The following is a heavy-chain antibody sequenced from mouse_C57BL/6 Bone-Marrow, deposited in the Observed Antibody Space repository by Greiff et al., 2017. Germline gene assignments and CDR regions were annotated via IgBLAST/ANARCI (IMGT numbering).Heavy chain of an antibody. J-gene: IGHJ4*01. D-gene: IGHD2-1*01. CDR3: ARSGGNCYYAMDY. V-gene: IGHV1-81*01. CDR2: IYPRSGNT. Sequence: QVQLKESGAELARPGASVKLSCKASGYTFTSYGISWVKQRTGQGLEWIGEIYPRSGNTYYNEKFKGQGTLTADKSSSTEYMELRSLTSADSAVYFCARSGGNCYYAMDYWGQGTSVTVSS. CDR1: GYTFTSYG.